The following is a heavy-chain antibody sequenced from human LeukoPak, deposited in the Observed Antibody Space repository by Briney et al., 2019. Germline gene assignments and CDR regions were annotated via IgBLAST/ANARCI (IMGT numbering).Heavy chain of an antibody. CDR2: IIPIFGTA. CDR1: GGTFSSYA. D-gene: IGHD1-26*01. Sequence: ASVKVSCKASGGTFSSYAISWVRQAPGQGLEWMGGIIPIFGTANYAQKFQGRVTITADESTSTAYMELSSLRSEDTAVYYCARDVGSGSYSTGFDYWGQGTLVTVSS. V-gene: IGHV1-69*01. J-gene: IGHJ4*02. CDR3: ARDVGSGSYSTGFDY.